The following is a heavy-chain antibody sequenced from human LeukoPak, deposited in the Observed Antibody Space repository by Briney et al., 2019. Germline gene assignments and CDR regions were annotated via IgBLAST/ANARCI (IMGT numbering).Heavy chain of an antibody. CDR3: AREGSGYSYGFLGY. Sequence: GGSLRLSCAASGFTFSSYWMSWVRQAPGKGLEWVANIKQDGSEKYYVDSVKGRFTISRDNAKNSLYLQMNSPRAEDTAVYYCAREGSGYSYGFLGYWGQGTLVTVSS. J-gene: IGHJ4*02. CDR2: IKQDGSEK. CDR1: GFTFSSYW. V-gene: IGHV3-7*01. D-gene: IGHD5-18*01.